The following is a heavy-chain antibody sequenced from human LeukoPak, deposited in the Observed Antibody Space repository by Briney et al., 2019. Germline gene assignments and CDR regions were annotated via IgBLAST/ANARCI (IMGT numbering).Heavy chain of an antibody. J-gene: IGHJ4*02. CDR2: IYYSGTT. Sequence: PSETLSLTCSVFGGSISSHYWSWIRQRPGKGPEWIGYIYYSGTTNYNPSLNSRVTISVDMSKNQFSLKLRSVTAADTAVYYCAREGYSSGWNDYWGQGTLVTVSS. CDR1: GGSISSHY. CDR3: AREGYSSGWNDY. V-gene: IGHV4-59*11. D-gene: IGHD6-19*01.